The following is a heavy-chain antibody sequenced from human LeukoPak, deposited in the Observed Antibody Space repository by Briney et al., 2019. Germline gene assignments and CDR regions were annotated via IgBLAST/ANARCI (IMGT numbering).Heavy chain of an antibody. D-gene: IGHD2-2*02. V-gene: IGHV3-23*01. CDR3: AKGYCRGISCYSDY. CDR1: GFTFSSYA. J-gene: IGHJ4*02. CDR2: ISGSGGST. Sequence: GGSLSLSCAASGFTFSSYAMSWVRQAPGKGLEWVSGISGSGGSTYYADSVKGRFTISRDNSKNTLYLQMNSLRAEDTAVYYCAKGYCRGISCYSDYRGQGTLVT.